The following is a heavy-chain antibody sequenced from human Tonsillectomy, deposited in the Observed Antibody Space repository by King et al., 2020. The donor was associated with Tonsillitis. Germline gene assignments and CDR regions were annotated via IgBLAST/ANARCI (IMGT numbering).Heavy chain of an antibody. CDR1: GFTFSSYS. CDR2: IVSSSSTI. CDR3: ARDGGVRPYDLDAFDI. V-gene: IGHV3-48*02. D-gene: IGHD2-8*02. J-gene: IGHJ3*02. Sequence: VQLVESGGGLVQPGGSLRLSCAASGFTFSSYSMNWVRQAPGKGLEWVSYIVSSSSTIYYADSVKGRFTISRDNAKNSLYLQMNSLRDEDTAVYYRARDGGVRPYDLDAFDIWGQGTLVTVS.